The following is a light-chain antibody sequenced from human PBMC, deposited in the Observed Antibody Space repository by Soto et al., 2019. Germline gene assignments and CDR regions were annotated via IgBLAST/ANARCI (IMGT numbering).Light chain of an antibody. Sequence: DIQMTQSPSSLSASIGDRVTITCRASQDIYNYLAWYQQRPGQVPKLLIYHASNLHSGVPSRFSGSGSGTDFTLTISSLQPEDVATYYCQQHYSAVFTFGPGTKVNI. CDR3: QQHYSAVFT. CDR1: QDIYNY. CDR2: HAS. V-gene: IGKV1-27*01. J-gene: IGKJ3*01.